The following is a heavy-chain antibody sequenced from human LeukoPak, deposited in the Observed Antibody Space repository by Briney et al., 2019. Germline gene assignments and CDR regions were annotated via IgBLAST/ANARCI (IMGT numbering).Heavy chain of an antibody. CDR1: GGSINNYY. CDR3: ARHRGSGYPYFDY. Sequence: KPSETLSLTCTVSGGSINNYYWSWIRQPPGKGLEWIGYIYYTGSTNYNPSLKSRVTISVDTSKSHFSLKMGTLTAADTAVYYCARHRGSGYPYFDYWGQGTLVTVSS. D-gene: IGHD3-22*01. V-gene: IGHV4-59*01. CDR2: IYYTGST. J-gene: IGHJ4*02.